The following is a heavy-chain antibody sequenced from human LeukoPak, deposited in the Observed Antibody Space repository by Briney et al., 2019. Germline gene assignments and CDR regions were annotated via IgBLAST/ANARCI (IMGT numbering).Heavy chain of an antibody. V-gene: IGHV1-18*01. CDR2: ISAYNGNT. CDR1: GYTFTSYG. D-gene: IGHD6-13*01. CDR3: ARVYKYSSSWYFDY. Sequence: ASVKVSCKAPGYTFTSYGISWVRQAPGQGLEWMGWISAYNGNTNYAQKLQGRVTMTTDTSTSTAYMELRSLRSDDTAVYYCARVYKYSSSWYFDYWGQGTLVTVSS. J-gene: IGHJ4*02.